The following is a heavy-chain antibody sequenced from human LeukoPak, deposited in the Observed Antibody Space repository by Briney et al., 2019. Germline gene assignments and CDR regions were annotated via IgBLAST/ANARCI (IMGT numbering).Heavy chain of an antibody. J-gene: IGHJ6*02. CDR2: INPSDGST. CDR3: AREGFPPKISDFWSGLGPYYYYGMDV. D-gene: IGHD3-3*01. V-gene: IGHV1-46*01. Sequence: GASVKVSCKASGYTFTSYYMHWVRQAPGQGLEWMGIINPSDGSTSYTQKFQGRVTMTRDTSTSTVYMELSSLRSEDTAVYYCAREGFPPKISDFWSGLGPYYYYGMDVWGQGTTVTVSS. CDR1: GYTFTSYY.